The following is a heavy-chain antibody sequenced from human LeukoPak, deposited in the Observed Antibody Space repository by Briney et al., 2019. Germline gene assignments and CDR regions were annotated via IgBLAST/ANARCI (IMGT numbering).Heavy chain of an antibody. D-gene: IGHD5-24*01. V-gene: IGHV4-39*01. Sequence: SETLSLTCTVSGGSISSSSYYWGWIRQPPGKGLEWIGSIYYSGSTYYNPSLKSRVTISVDTSKNQFSLKLSSVTAADTAVYYCARGRRDGYTLYYMDVWAKGTTVTISS. CDR1: GGSISSSSYY. CDR2: IYYSGST. J-gene: IGHJ6*03. CDR3: ARGRRDGYTLYYMDV.